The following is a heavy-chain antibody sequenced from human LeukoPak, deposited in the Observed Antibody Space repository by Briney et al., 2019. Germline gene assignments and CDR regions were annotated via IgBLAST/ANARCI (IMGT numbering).Heavy chain of an antibody. CDR1: GFPLSSYW. CDR2: IDEKGGVR. J-gene: IGHJ4*02. CDR3: VRDLILVWTPGDDFDF. V-gene: IGHV3-74*01. Sequence: GGSLRPSCTVSGFPLSSYWMHWVRQAPGKGLEWVSRIDEKGGVRTYADSVKGRFTVSRDNAKQTVYLQMNNLEVGDTAIYYCVRDLILVWTPGDDFDFWGQGTLVTVSS. D-gene: IGHD3-16*01.